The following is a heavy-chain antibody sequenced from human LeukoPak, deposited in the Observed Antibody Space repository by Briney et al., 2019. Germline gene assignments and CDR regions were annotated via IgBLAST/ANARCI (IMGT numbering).Heavy chain of an antibody. J-gene: IGHJ3*02. CDR3: ARDHPSSGWDSPDAFDI. CDR2: ITYDWSNK. CDR1: GFTFSSYA. Sequence: PGRSLRLSCAASGFTFSSYAMDWVRKAPAKGLEGVAVITYDWSNKYYADSVKGRFTISRDNSKNTLYLQMNSLRAEDTAVYYCARDHPSSGWDSPDAFDIWGQGTMATVSS. D-gene: IGHD3-9*01. V-gene: IGHV3-30-3*01.